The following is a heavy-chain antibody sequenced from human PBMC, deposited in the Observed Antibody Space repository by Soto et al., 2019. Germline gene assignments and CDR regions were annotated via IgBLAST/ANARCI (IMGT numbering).Heavy chain of an antibody. V-gene: IGHV3-23*01. CDR2: ISGSGGST. J-gene: IGHJ6*02. Sequence: PGGSLRLSCAASGFTFSSYAMSWVRQAPGKGLEWVSAISGSGGSTYYADSVKGRFTISRDNSKNTLYLQMNSLRAEDTDVCYCANEGLWFGELLPDYYYGMDVWGQGTTVTVSS. D-gene: IGHD3-10*01. CDR1: GFTFSSYA. CDR3: ANEGLWFGELLPDYYYGMDV.